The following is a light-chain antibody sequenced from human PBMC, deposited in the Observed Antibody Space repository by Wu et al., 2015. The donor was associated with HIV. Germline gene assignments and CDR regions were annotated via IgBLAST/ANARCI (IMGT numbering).Light chain of an antibody. CDR2: DSS. CDR1: QSVSSY. J-gene: IGKJ1*01. V-gene: IGKV3-11*01. Sequence: EIVLTQSPATLSLSPGERATLSCRASQSVSSYLAWYQQKPGQAPRLLIYDSSNRATGIPARFSGSGSGTDFTLTISSLEPADFAVYYCQQRSNWPWTFGQGTKVE. CDR3: QQRSNWPWT.